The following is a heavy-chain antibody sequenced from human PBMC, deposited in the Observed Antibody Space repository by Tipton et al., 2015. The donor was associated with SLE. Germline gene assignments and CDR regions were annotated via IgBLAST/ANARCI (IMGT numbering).Heavy chain of an antibody. Sequence: TLSLTCAVYGGSFSSYYWSWIRQPPGKGLEWIGEINHSGSTNYNPSLKSRVTISVDTSKNQFSLKLSSVTAADTAVYYCAREGFERNWFDPWGQGTLVTVSS. CDR3: AREGFERNWFDP. V-gene: IGHV4-34*01. CDR1: GGSFSSYY. J-gene: IGHJ5*02. CDR2: INHSGST. D-gene: IGHD3-10*01.